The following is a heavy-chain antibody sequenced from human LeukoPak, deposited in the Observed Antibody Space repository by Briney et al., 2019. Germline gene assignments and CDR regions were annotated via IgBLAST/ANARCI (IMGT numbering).Heavy chain of an antibody. V-gene: IGHV3-74*01. Sequence: GGSLRLSCAASGFTFSSYWMHWVRQAPGKGLVWVSRINSDGSSTSYADSVKGRFTISRDNAKNTLYLQMNSLRAEDTAVYYCAKAAVVWGSYHTDYWGQGTLVTVSS. CDR3: AKAAVVWGSYHTDY. CDR2: INSDGSST. CDR1: GFTFSSYW. D-gene: IGHD3-16*02. J-gene: IGHJ4*02.